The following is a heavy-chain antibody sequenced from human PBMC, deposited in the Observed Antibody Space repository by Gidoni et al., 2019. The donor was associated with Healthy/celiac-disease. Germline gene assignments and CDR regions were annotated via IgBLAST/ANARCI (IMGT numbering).Heavy chain of an antibody. D-gene: IGHD2-15*01. CDR1: GGSISSGGYS. V-gene: IGHV4-30-2*01. CDR2: IYHSGST. Sequence: QLQLQESGSGLVKHSQTLSLTCAGSGGSISSGGYSWSWIRQPPGKGLEWIWYIYHSGSTYSNPSLKSRVTISVDRSNNQFSLKLSSVTAADTAVYYCARVGCSGGSCYQSYYFDYWGQGTLVTVSS. CDR3: ARVGCSGGSCYQSYYFDY. J-gene: IGHJ4*02.